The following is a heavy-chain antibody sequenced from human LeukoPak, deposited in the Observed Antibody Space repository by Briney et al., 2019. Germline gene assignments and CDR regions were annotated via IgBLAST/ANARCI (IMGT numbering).Heavy chain of an antibody. CDR2: INPNSGGT. Sequence: ASVKVSCKASGYTFSGYYMHWVRQAPGQGLEWVGWINPNSGGTNYAQKFQGRVTMTRDTSISTAYMELRSLRSDDTAVYYCARGDGDYSYYYYMDVWGKGTTVTISS. CDR1: GYTFSGYY. V-gene: IGHV1-2*02. J-gene: IGHJ6*03. CDR3: ARGDGDYSYYYYMDV. D-gene: IGHD4-17*01.